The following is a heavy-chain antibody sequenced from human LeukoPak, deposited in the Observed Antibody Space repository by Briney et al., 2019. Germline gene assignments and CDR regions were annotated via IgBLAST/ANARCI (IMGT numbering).Heavy chain of an antibody. V-gene: IGHV3-7*01. D-gene: IGHD4-11*01. CDR1: GFTFSTYW. CDR2: IKEDGSDK. CDR3: AKGGHYNFDY. J-gene: IGHJ4*02. Sequence: GGSLRLSCAASGFTFSTYWMKWVRQAPGKGLEWVASIKEDGSDKYYVDSVKGRFSISRDNAKYSLYLQMNSLRTEDTAVYYCAKGGHYNFDYWGQGTLVTVSS.